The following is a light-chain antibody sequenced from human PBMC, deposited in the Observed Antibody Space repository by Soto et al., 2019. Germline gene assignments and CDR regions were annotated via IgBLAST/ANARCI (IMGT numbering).Light chain of an antibody. J-gene: IGLJ1*01. CDR1: SSDVGGYNS. CDR2: NVS. CDR3: SSYTSSNTYV. Sequence: QSALTQPASVSGSHGQSIAISCTETSSDVGGYNSVSWYQQHPGKAPKLMIYNVSNRPSGVSDRFSGSKSGNTASLTISGLQAEDEADYYCSSYTSSNTYVFGTGTKVTVL. V-gene: IGLV2-14*03.